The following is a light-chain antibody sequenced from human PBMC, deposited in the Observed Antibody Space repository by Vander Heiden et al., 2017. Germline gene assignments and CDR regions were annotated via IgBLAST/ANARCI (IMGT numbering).Light chain of an antibody. J-gene: IGKJ1*01. Sequence: DIQMTQSPSSLSASVGDRVTITCRASQIISNYVNWYQHKPGKAPKLLIYAASNLQNGVPSRFSGSGSATDFTLTIISLQPEDFATYYCQQSYSTPWTFGQGTEVGIK. CDR2: AAS. CDR3: QQSYSTPWT. CDR1: QIISNY. V-gene: IGKV1-39*01.